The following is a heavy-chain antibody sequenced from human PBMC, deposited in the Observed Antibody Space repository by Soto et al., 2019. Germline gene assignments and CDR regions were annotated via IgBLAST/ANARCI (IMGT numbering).Heavy chain of an antibody. CDR3: ARDRRVYSSDHYGMDV. CDR2: ISYDGSNK. Sequence: PGGSLRLSCAASGFTFSSYAMHWVRQAPGKGLEWVAVISYDGSNKYYADSVKGRFTISRDNSKNTLYLQMNSLRAEDTAVYYCARDRRVYSSDHYGMDVWGQGTTVTVSS. D-gene: IGHD6-19*01. V-gene: IGHV3-30-3*01. CDR1: GFTFSSYA. J-gene: IGHJ6*02.